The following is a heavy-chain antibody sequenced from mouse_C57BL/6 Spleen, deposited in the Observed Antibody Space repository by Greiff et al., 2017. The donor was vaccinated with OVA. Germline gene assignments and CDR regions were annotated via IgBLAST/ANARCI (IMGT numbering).Heavy chain of an antibody. D-gene: IGHD1-1*01. J-gene: IGHJ2*01. Sequence: EVQLQQSGPELVKPGASVKISCKASGYTFTDYYMNWVKQSHGKSLEWIGDINPNNGGTSYNQKFKGKATLTVDKSSSTAYMELRSLTSEDSAVYYCARYYGSFLVDYWGQGTTLTVSS. V-gene: IGHV1-26*01. CDR1: GYTFTDYY. CDR3: ARYYGSFLVDY. CDR2: INPNNGGT.